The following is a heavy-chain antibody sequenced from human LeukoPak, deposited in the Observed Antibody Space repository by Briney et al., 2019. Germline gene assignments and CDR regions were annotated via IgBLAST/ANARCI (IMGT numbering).Heavy chain of an antibody. CDR1: GGSFSGYY. CDR3: ARGDNRIAAAGRGLYYFDY. Sequence: SETLSLTCAVYGGSFSGYYWSWIRQPPGKGLEWIGEINHSGSTNYNPSLKSRVTISVDTSKNQFSLKLSSVTAADTAVYYCARGDNRIAAAGRGLYYFDYWGQGTLVTVSS. CDR2: INHSGST. J-gene: IGHJ4*02. D-gene: IGHD6-13*01. V-gene: IGHV4-34*01.